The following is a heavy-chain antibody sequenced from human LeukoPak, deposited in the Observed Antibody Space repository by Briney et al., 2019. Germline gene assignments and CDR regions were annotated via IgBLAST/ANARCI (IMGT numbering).Heavy chain of an antibody. J-gene: IGHJ6*03. CDR2: ISTSSSL. Sequence: PGGSLRLSCAASGFTFSTYSMNWVRQAPGKGLEWVSYISTSSSLSYADSVKGRFTISRDNAKNSLYLQMNSLRAEDTAVYYCARDFPGGYYCYMDVWGKGTTVTVSS. D-gene: IGHD1-14*01. CDR1: GFTFSTYS. V-gene: IGHV3-48*04. CDR3: ARDFPGGYYCYMDV.